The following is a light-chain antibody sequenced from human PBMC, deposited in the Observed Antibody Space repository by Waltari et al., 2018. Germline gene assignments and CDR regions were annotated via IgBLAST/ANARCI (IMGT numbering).Light chain of an antibody. CDR3: SSYIGSSTLEL. J-gene: IGLJ2*01. CDR2: DVS. CDR1: RSDVGGYNY. V-gene: IGLV2-14*03. Sequence: QSALTQPASVSGSPGQSITTSCTGTRSDVGGYNYVSWYQQHPGKAPKLIIFDVSDRPSGVSNRFSGSKSGNTASLTISGLQAEDEADYYCSSYIGSSTLELFGGGTSLTVL.